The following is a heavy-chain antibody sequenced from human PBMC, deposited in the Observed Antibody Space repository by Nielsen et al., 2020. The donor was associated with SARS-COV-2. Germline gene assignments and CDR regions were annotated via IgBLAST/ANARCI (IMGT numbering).Heavy chain of an antibody. D-gene: IGHD3-9*01. V-gene: IGHV1-8*01. CDR3: ARGLVFSYYDILTGYGSGMDV. J-gene: IGHJ6*02. CDR2: MNPNSGNT. Sequence: WVRQAPGHGLEWMGWMNPNSGNTGYAQKFQGRVTMTRNTSISTAYMELSSLRSEDTAVYYCARGLVFSYYDILTGYGSGMDVWGQGTTVTVSS.